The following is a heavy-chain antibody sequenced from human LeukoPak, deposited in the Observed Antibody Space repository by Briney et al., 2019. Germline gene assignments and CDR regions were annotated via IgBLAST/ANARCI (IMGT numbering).Heavy chain of an antibody. Sequence: PSGTLSLTCAVYGGSFSGYYWSWIRQPPGKGLEWIGEINHSGSTNYNPSLKSRVTISVDTSKNQFSLKLSSVTAADTAVYYCAREFYWGQGTLVTVSS. CDR3: AREFY. CDR2: INHSGST. V-gene: IGHV4-34*01. J-gene: IGHJ4*02. CDR1: GGSFSGYY.